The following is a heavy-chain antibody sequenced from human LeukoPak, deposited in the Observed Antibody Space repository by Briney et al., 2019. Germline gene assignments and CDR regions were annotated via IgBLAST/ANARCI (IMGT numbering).Heavy chain of an antibody. V-gene: IGHV4-59*01. CDR3: ARDFGHLGATSYRGYAFDI. CDR1: GGSISSYY. Sequence: PSETLSLTCTVSGGSISSYYWSWIRQPPGKGLEWIGYIYYSGSTNYNPSLKSRVTISVDTSKNQFSLKLSSVTAADTAVYYCARDFGHLGATSYRGYAFDIWGQGTMVTVSS. D-gene: IGHD1-26*01. J-gene: IGHJ3*02. CDR2: IYYSGST.